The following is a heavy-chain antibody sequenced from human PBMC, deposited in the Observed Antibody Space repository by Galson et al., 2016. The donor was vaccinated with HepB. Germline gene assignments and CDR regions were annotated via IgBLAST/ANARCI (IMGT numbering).Heavy chain of an antibody. J-gene: IGHJ4*02. CDR1: GFTFSSYA. V-gene: IGHV3-30*04. Sequence: SLRLSCAASGFTFSSYAMHWVRQAPGKGLDWVASISYEESKKYYADSVKGRFTISRDNSKNTLYLQMNSLRAEDTAVYYCATIGYDSTWSATGVPKFDFWGQGTLVTVSP. D-gene: IGHD6-13*01. CDR2: ISYEESKK. CDR3: ATIGYDSTWSATGVPKFDF.